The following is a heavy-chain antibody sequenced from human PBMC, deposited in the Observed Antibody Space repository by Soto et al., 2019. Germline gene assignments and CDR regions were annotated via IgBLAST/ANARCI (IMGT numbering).Heavy chain of an antibody. Sequence: ASVNVSCKASGYTFTSYYMHWVRQAPGQGLEWMGIINPSGGSTSYAQKFQGRVTMTRDTSTSTVYMELSSLRSEDTAVYYCARDPTIETKYYDFWSGYSGMDVWGQGTTVTVSS. V-gene: IGHV1-46*01. D-gene: IGHD3-3*01. CDR1: GYTFTSYY. J-gene: IGHJ6*02. CDR3: ARDPTIETKYYDFWSGYSGMDV. CDR2: INPSGGST.